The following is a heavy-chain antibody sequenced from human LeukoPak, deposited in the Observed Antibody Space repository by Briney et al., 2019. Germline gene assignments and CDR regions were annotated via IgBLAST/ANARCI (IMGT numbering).Heavy chain of an antibody. D-gene: IGHD3-10*01. CDR2: ISAYNGNT. J-gene: IGHJ4*02. CDR1: GYTFTSYG. V-gene: IGHV1-18*01. Sequence: ASVKVSCKASGYTFTSYGISWVRQAPGQGLEWMGWISAYNGNTNYAQKLQGRVTMTTDTSTSTAYMGLRSLRSDDTAVYYCARGLYYYGSGIFDYWGQGTLVTVSS. CDR3: ARGLYYYGSGIFDY.